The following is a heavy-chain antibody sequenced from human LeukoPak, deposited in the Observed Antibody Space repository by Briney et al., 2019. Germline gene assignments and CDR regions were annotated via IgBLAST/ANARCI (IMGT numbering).Heavy chain of an antibody. V-gene: IGHV1-46*01. D-gene: IGHD3-10*01. Sequence: ASVKVSCKASGYTFTSYYMHWVRQAPGQGLEWMGIINPSGGSTSYAQKFQGRVTMTRDTSTSTVYMELSSLRFEDTAVYYCARDLSARYYYGSGSQFDYWGQGTLVTVSS. J-gene: IGHJ4*02. CDR2: INPSGGST. CDR1: GYTFTSYY. CDR3: ARDLSARYYYGSGSQFDY.